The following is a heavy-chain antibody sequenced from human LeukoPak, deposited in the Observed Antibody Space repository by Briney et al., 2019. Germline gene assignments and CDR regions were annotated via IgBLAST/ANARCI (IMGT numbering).Heavy chain of an antibody. CDR1: GFTFSDYY. Sequence: GGSLRLSCAASGFTFSDYYMSWIRQAPGKGLEWVSYISSSSSYTHYADSGKGRFTISRDNAKNSLNLQMNSLRAEDTAVYYCARDSGYSGYSDYWGQGTLVAVSS. CDR3: ARDSGYSGYSDY. V-gene: IGHV3-11*05. CDR2: ISSSSSYT. J-gene: IGHJ4*02. D-gene: IGHD5-12*01.